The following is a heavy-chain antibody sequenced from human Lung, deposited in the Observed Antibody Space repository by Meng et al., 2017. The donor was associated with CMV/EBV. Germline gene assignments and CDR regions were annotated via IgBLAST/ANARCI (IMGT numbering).Heavy chain of an antibody. D-gene: IGHD1-26*01. CDR1: GVSISSNIR. J-gene: IGHJ4*02. Sequence: VPRQEWGPGLVKPSGTLSLTCGVSGVSISSNIRWTWVRQPPGKGPEWIGDIDDSGSTNYNPSLNSRISISLDKSKNHFSLKVNSVTAADTAVYYCARGKQDAWELLAYWGQGALVTVSS. CDR2: IDDSGST. CDR3: ARGKQDAWELLAY. V-gene: IGHV4-4*02.